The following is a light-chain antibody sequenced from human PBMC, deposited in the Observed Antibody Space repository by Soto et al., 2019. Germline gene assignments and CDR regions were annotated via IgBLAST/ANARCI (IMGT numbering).Light chain of an antibody. CDR2: GAS. CDR1: QRVSSN. J-gene: IGKJ5*01. Sequence: IVMTQSPATLSVSPWETATLSCRASQRVSSNLAWYQQKPGQAPRLLIYGASSRATGIPDRFSGSGFGTDFTLTISRLEPEDFALYYCQHYAGGSRITFGQGTRLEIK. CDR3: QHYAGGSRIT. V-gene: IGKV3-20*01.